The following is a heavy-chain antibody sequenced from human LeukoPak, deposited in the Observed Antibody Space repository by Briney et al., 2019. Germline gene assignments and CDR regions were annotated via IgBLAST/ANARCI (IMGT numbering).Heavy chain of an antibody. J-gene: IGHJ4*02. V-gene: IGHV3-23*01. D-gene: IGHD1-26*01. CDR2: ISGSGGNT. Sequence: GGSLRLSCVVSGFTFSSYAMSWVRQAPGKGLEWVSAISGSGGNTYYADSVKGRFTISRDNSKNTLHLQMNSLRAEDTAVYYCAKGETPRNSFDYWGQRTLVTVSS. CDR1: GFTFSSYA. CDR3: AKGETPRNSFDY.